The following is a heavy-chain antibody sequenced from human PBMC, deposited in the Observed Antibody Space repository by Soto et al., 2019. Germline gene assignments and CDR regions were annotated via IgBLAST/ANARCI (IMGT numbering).Heavy chain of an antibody. CDR2: INPGTDNT. J-gene: IGHJ5*02. V-gene: IGHV1-3*01. D-gene: IGHD3-3*01. Sequence: ASVKVSCKTSGYTFINYAIHWVRQAPGQRQEWMGWINPGTDNTKYSQKFQGRDTITRDTSASTAYMELSGLRSEDTAVYYCVRDRSDFWSDYYRDCWFDPWGQGTLVTVSS. CDR1: GYTFINYA. CDR3: VRDRSDFWSDYYRDCWFDP.